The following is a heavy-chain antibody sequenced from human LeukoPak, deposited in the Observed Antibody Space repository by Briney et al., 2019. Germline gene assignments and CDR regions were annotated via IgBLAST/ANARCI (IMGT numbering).Heavy chain of an antibody. J-gene: IGHJ3*02. V-gene: IGHV4-59*12. CDR1: GGSISSYY. Sequence: SETLSLTCTVSGGSISSYYWSWIRQPPGKGLEWIGYIYYSGSTNYNPSLKSRVTMSVDTSKNQFPLKLSSVTAADTAVYYCARSYSSSWWGGAFDIWGQGTMVTVSS. CDR2: IYYSGST. CDR3: ARSYSSSWWGGAFDI. D-gene: IGHD6-13*01.